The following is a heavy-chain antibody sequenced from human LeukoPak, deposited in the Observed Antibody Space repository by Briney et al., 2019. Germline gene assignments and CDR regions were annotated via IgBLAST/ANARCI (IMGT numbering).Heavy chain of an antibody. V-gene: IGHV1-2*02. CDR1: GYTFTGYY. Sequence: GASVKLSCKASGYTFTGYYMHWVRQAPGQGLEWMGWINPNSGGTNYAQKLQGRVTMTRDTSISTAYMELSRLRSDDTAVYYCARDRTGTTSCFDYWGQGTLVTVSS. CDR2: INPNSGGT. D-gene: IGHD1-7*01. J-gene: IGHJ4*02. CDR3: ARDRTGTTSCFDY.